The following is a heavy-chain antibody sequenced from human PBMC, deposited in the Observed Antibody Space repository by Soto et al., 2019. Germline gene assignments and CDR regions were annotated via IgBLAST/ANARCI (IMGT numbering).Heavy chain of an antibody. D-gene: IGHD3-22*01. V-gene: IGHV3-23*01. CDR3: AKAPLRGYDSSGPYRRGWFDP. CDR2: ISGSGGST. Sequence: GGSLRLSCAASGFTFSSYAMSWVRQAPGKGLEWVSAISGSGGSTYYADSVKGRFTISRDNSKNTLYLQMNSRRAEDTAVYYCAKAPLRGYDSSGPYRRGWFDPWGQGTLVTVSS. J-gene: IGHJ5*02. CDR1: GFTFSSYA.